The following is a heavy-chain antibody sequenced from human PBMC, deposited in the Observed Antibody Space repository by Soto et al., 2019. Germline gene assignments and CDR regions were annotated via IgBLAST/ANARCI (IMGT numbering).Heavy chain of an antibody. Sequence: QVQLQESGPGLVKASQTLSLTCTVSGGSSSSNGCGNCWCVIRQLPGKGLEWIGYIYHSVSTYYNQPLKRRVTISVDTSKNQFSLRLSSVTAADTAVYYCAREVVEPAAMGKHYYYMAVWGKGTTVTVSS. D-gene: IGHD2-2*01. CDR2: IYHSVST. V-gene: IGHV4-31*03. CDR3: AREVVEPAAMGKHYYYMAV. CDR1: GGSSSSNGCGNC. J-gene: IGHJ6*03.